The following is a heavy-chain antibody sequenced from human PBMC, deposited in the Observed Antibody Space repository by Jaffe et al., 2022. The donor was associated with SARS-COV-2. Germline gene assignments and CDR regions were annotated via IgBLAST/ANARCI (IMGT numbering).Heavy chain of an antibody. CDR3: AKGPIAVAANRYGMDV. D-gene: IGHD6-19*01. J-gene: IGHJ6*02. CDR2: ISWDGGST. CDR1: GFTFDDYT. V-gene: IGHV3-43*01. Sequence: EVQLVESGGVVVQPGGSLRLSCAASGFTFDDYTMHWVRQAPGKGLEWVSLISWDGGSTYYADSVKGRFTISRDNSKNSLYLQMNSLRTEDTALYYCAKGPIAVAANRYGMDVWGQGTTVTVSS.